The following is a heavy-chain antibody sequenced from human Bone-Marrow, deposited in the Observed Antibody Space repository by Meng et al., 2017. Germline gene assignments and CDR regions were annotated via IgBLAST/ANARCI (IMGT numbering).Heavy chain of an antibody. CDR1: GFTFSSYS. Sequence: GESLKILCAASGFTFSSYSMNWVRQAPGKGLEWVSSISSSSSYIYYADSVKGRFTISRDNARNSLYLQMNSLRAEDAAVYYCAGSSVKWLVNGPDYWGQGTLVTVSS. V-gene: IGHV3-21*01. D-gene: IGHD6-19*01. CDR2: ISSSSSYI. CDR3: AGSSVKWLVNGPDY. J-gene: IGHJ4*02.